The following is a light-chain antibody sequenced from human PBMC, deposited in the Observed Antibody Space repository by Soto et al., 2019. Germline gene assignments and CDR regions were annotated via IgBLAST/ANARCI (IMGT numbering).Light chain of an antibody. CDR1: QSVSSY. Sequence: EVVMRQSPATLSLFPGERATLSRRASQSVSSYLAWYQQKPGQAPRLLIYDASNRATGIPARFSGSGSGTDFTLTISSLEPEDCAVYYCQQRSNWPITFGQGTRLEIK. V-gene: IGKV3-11*01. CDR2: DAS. CDR3: QQRSNWPIT. J-gene: IGKJ5*01.